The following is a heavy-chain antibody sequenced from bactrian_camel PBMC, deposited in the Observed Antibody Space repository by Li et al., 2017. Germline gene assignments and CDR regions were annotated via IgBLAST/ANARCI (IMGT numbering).Heavy chain of an antibody. CDR1: GDTLSRQC. CDR2: IRTIGSL. CDR3: AADTVNLQMARWYNY. V-gene: IGHV3-3*01. D-gene: IGHD1*01. Sequence: HVQLVESGGGSVQAGGSLRLSCAVNGDTLSRQCMAWFRQAPGKEREGVAGIRTIGSLYYADSVKGRFIISQDDARETVWLQMNSLKPDDTAMYYCAADTVNLQMARWYNYWGQGTQVTVS. J-gene: IGHJ4*01.